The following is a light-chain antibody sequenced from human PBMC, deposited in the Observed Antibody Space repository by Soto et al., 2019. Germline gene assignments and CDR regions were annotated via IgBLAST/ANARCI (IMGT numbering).Light chain of an antibody. CDR3: QQSYSTPVT. J-gene: IGKJ2*01. V-gene: IGKV1-39*01. Sequence: DIQMTQSPSSLSASVGDRVTITCRASQSISSNLNWYQQKPGQAPKLLIYAASSLHSGVPSRFSGSGAGTDFSLTISSLQPEFFAKYYCQQSYSTPVTFGQGTKLEIK. CDR1: QSISSN. CDR2: AAS.